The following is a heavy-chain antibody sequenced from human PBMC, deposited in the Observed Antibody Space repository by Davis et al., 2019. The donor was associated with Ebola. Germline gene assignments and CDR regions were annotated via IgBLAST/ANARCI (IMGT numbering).Heavy chain of an antibody. CDR2: ISYDGSNK. V-gene: IGHV3-30-3*01. D-gene: IGHD2-2*01. CDR1: GFTFSSYA. Sequence: PGGSLRLSCAASGFTFSSYAMHWVRQAPGKGLEWVAVISYDGSNKYYADSVKGRFTISRDNSKNTLYLQMNSLRAEDTAVYYCARIVVVPAAMAHDAFDIWGQGTMVTVSS. CDR3: ARIVVVPAAMAHDAFDI. J-gene: IGHJ3*02.